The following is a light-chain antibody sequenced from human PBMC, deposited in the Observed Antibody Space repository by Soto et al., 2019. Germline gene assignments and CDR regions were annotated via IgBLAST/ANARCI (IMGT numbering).Light chain of an antibody. CDR1: QSIDRW. V-gene: IGKV1-5*03. Sequence: DIQMTQSPSTLSASVGDRVTITCRASQSIDRWLAWYQQKPGKAPKLLIYRASSLESGVPSRFSGSGSGREFTLTLSSLQPDDFKTYYCQQYKTYTYTFAQGTKLEIK. CDR2: RAS. J-gene: IGKJ2*01. CDR3: QQYKTYTYT.